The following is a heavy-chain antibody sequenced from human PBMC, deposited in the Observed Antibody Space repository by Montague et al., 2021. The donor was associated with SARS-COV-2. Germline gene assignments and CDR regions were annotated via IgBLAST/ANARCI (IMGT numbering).Heavy chain of an antibody. V-gene: IGHV3-23*01. Sequence: SLRLSCAASGFSFSTYAMIWVRQAPVKGLEWVAAIGGNGRGTYHXASVKGRFTISRDNSKSTVNLQMNSLTVGDTVVYFCAEAYDSGGYNYERGADYWGQGTLVTVS. CDR2: IGGNGRGT. CDR1: GFSFSTYA. CDR3: AEAYDSGGYNYERGADY. J-gene: IGHJ4*02. D-gene: IGHD3-22*01.